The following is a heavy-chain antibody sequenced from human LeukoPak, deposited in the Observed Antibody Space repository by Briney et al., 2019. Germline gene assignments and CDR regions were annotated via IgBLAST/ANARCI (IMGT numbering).Heavy chain of an antibody. CDR1: GFTFSSYG. V-gene: IGHV3-30*03. J-gene: IGHJ4*02. CDR3: ASVSPPFDY. CDR2: ISYDGSNK. Sequence: GGSLRLSCAASGFTFSSYGMHWVRQAPGKGLEWVAVISYDGSNKYYADPVKGRFTISRDNSKNTLYLQMNSLRAEDTAVYYCASVSPPFDYWGQGTLVTVSS. D-gene: IGHD5/OR15-5a*01.